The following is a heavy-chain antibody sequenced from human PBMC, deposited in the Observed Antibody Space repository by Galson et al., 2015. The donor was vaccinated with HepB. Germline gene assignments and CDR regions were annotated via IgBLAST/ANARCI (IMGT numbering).Heavy chain of an antibody. CDR2: IYWDDDK. J-gene: IGHJ2*01. V-gene: IGHV2-5*02. CDR3: ARVPLPYYDILTGYNAGAWYFDL. Sequence: PALVKPTQTLTPTCTFSGFSLSTSGVGVGWIRQPPGKALEWLALIYWDDDKRYSPSLKSRLTITKDTSKNQVVLTMTNMDPVDTATYYCARVPLPYYDILTGYNAGAWYFDLWGRGTLVTVSS. D-gene: IGHD3-9*01. CDR1: GFSLSTSGVG.